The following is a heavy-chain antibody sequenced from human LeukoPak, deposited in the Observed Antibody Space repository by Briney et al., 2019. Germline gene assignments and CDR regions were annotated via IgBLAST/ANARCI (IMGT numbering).Heavy chain of an antibody. D-gene: IGHD3-9*01. CDR1: GFTFSSYG. CDR2: IWYDGSNK. V-gene: IGHV3-33*01. CDR3: ARGMGLRYFDWFPYGMDV. J-gene: IGHJ6*02. Sequence: GRSLRLSCAASGFTFSSYGMHWVRQAPGKGLEWVAVIWYDGSNKDYADSVKGRFTISRDNSKNALYLQMNSLRAEDTAVYYCARGMGLRYFDWFPYGMDVWGQGTTVTVSS.